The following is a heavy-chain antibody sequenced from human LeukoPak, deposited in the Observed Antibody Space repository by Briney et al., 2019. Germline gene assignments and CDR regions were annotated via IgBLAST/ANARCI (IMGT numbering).Heavy chain of an antibody. V-gene: IGHV3-7*01. CDR1: GLTFSIHW. CDR3: VGGDY. Sequence: PGGSLRLSCAASGLTFSIHWMNWVRQAPGKGLECVANINQDGSDKYYVDSVKGRFTISRDNTKNSLYLQMNSLRAEDTAVYYCVGGDYWGQGILVTVSS. J-gene: IGHJ4*02. CDR2: INQDGSDK.